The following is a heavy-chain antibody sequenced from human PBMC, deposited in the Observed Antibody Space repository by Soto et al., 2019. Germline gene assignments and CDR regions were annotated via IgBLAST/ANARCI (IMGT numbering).Heavy chain of an antibody. CDR2: IYYTGYT. V-gene: IGHV4-39*07. Sequence: PSETLSLTCNVAGGSFSRSCCYWVCKRPSPGKGLEWIGHIYYTGYTNYNPSLKSRVTISVDTSKNLFSLRLNSVTAADTAVFYCVRHYVSEDPSCYGMDFWGQGTMVTVPS. J-gene: IGHJ6*02. CDR3: VRHYVSEDPSCYGMDF. CDR1: GGSFSRSCCY. D-gene: IGHD3-10*02.